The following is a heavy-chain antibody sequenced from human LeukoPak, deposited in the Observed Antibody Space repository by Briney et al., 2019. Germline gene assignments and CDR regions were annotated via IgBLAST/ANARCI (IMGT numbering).Heavy chain of an antibody. CDR1: GGSISSSY. CDR3: ASMASYCSGGSCTDY. Sequence: SETLSLTCTVSGGSISSSYWSWIRQPPGKGLEWIGYISYSGSTNYSPSLKSRVTISVDTSKNQFSLKLSSVTAAVTAVYYCASMASYCSGGSCTDYWGQGTLVTVSS. V-gene: IGHV4-59*01. CDR2: ISYSGST. J-gene: IGHJ4*02. D-gene: IGHD2-15*01.